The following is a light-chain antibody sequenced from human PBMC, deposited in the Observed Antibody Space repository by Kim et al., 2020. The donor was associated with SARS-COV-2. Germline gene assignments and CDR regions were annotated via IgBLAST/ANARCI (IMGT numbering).Light chain of an antibody. CDR2: YDS. Sequence: SVAPGKTARITCGGNNIGSKSVHWYQQKPGQAPVLVIYYDSDRPSGIPERFSGSNSGNTATLTISRVEAGDEADYYCQVWDSSLYVFGTGTKVTVL. J-gene: IGLJ1*01. CDR1: NIGSKS. V-gene: IGLV3-21*04. CDR3: QVWDSSLYV.